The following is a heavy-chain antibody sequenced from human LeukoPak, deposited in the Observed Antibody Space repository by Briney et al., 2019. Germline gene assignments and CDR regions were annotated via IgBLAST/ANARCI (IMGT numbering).Heavy chain of an antibody. CDR1: DYSISSGYY. J-gene: IGHJ4*02. V-gene: IGHV4-38-2*02. CDR2: IYHSAST. Sequence: SETLSLTCVVSDYSISSGYYWGWIRQPPGKGLEWIGSIYHSASTYYNPSLKSRVTLSVDTSKNEFSLKLSSVTAADTALYYCARDQGHSSSWYGPLDNWGQGTLVTVSS. CDR3: ARDQGHSSSWYGPLDN. D-gene: IGHD6-13*01.